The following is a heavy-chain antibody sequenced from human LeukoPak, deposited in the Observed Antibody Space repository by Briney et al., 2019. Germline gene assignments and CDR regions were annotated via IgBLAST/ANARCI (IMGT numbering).Heavy chain of an antibody. V-gene: IGHV1-69*06. Sequence: SVKVSCKASGGTFSSYAISWVRQAPGQGLEWMGGIIPIFGTANYAQKFQGRVTITADKSTSTAYMELTGLRSEDTAVYYCARTRDAYWGDENLFVCRYSWFDPWGQGTLVTVSS. CDR2: IIPIFGTA. CDR1: GGTFSSYA. CDR3: ARTRDAYWGDENLFVCRYSWFDP. J-gene: IGHJ5*02. D-gene: IGHD2-21*01.